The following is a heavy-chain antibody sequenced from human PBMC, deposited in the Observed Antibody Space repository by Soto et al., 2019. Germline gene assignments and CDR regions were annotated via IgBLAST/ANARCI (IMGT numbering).Heavy chain of an antibody. V-gene: IGHV5-51*01. CDR3: ARENYDILTGYYANFDY. D-gene: IGHD3-9*01. CDR2: IYPGDSDT. CDR1: GYSFTSYW. J-gene: IGHJ4*02. Sequence: GESLKISWKGSGYSFTSYWIGWVRQMPGKGLEWMGIIYPGDSDTRYSPSFQGQVTISADKSISTAYLQWSSLKASDTAMYYCARENYDILTGYYANFDYWGQGTLVTVSS.